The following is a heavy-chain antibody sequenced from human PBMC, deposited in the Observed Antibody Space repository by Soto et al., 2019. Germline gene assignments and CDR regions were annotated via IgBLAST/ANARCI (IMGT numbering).Heavy chain of an antibody. D-gene: IGHD3-10*01. J-gene: IGHJ4*02. V-gene: IGHV4-31*03. CDR2: ISDSGRT. CDR3: ARNDSGGRNFDY. CDR1: DDSISSGGYY. Sequence: PSETLSLTCTLSDDSISSGGYYWSWIRQHPGKGLEWIGYISDSGRTYYNPSLKSRVTISEDTSKNQFSLKLRFVTAADTAVYYCARNDSGGRNFDYWGPGTLVTVS.